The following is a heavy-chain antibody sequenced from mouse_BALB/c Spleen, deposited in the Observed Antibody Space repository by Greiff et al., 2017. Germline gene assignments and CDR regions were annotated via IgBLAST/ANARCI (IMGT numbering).Heavy chain of an antibody. CDR2: ISNLAYSI. J-gene: IGHJ1*01. CDR1: GFTFSDYG. V-gene: IGHV5-15*02. D-gene: IGHD1-1*01. CDR3: ARDGYYGSSYDWYFDV. Sequence: DVKLQESGGGLVQPGGSRKLSCAASGFTFSDYGMAWVRQAPGKGPEWVAFISNLAYSIYYADTVTGRFTISRENAKNTLYLEMSSLRSEDTAMYYCARDGYYGSSYDWYFDVWGAGTTVTVSS.